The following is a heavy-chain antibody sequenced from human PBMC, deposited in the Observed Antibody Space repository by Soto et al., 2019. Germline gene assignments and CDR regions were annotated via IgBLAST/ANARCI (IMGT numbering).Heavy chain of an antibody. D-gene: IGHD5-12*01. CDR3: ARDQRWLQDPERNNWFDP. J-gene: IGHJ5*02. Sequence: SVKVSCKASGGTFSSYAISWVRQAPGQGLEWMGGIIPIFGTANDEQKFPGRVTITADKTTSTAYMGLSSLRSEDTAAYDCARDQRWLQDPERNNWFDPWGQGTQVTVSS. CDR2: IIPIFGTA. V-gene: IGHV1-69*06. CDR1: GGTFSSYA.